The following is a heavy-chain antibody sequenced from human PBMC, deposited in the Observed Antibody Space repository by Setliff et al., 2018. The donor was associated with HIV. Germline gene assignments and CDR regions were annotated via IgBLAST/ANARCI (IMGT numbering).Heavy chain of an antibody. CDR1: GGSINSGDYS. CDR3: ARGVVGSYYDYVNIYYHDYIDL. V-gene: IGHV4-61*09. CDR2: VHSNGFK. J-gene: IGHJ6*03. D-gene: IGHD3-22*01. Sequence: PSETLSLTCSVSGGSINSGDYSWNWIRQPAGKRLEWIGHVHSNGFKNYNSSLESRVDISVDTSKNQISLKVDSVTAADTAIYFCARGVVGSYYDYVNIYYHDYIDLWGKGTTVTVSS.